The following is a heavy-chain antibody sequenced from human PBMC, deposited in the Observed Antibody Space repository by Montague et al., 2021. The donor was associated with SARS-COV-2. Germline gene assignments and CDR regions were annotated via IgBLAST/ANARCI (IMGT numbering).Heavy chain of an antibody. D-gene: IGHD5-12*01. V-gene: IGHV4-39*07. Sequence: SETLSLTCTVSGGSIRSSSYYWGWIRQPPGKGLEGIGSIYYSGSTYYNPSLKSRVTISVDTSKNHFCLKLSSVTAADTAVYYCARTTWLRGYFDLWGRGTLVTVSS. J-gene: IGHJ2*01. CDR2: IYYSGST. CDR1: GGSIRSSSYY. CDR3: ARTTWLRGYFDL.